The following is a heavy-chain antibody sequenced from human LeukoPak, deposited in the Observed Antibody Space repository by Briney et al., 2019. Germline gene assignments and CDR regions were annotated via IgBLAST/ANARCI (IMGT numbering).Heavy chain of an antibody. CDR2: INHSGST. D-gene: IGHD6-19*01. V-gene: IGHV4-34*01. CDR1: GGSFSGYY. CDR3: AGQWLEYFDP. J-gene: IGHJ5*02. Sequence: SETLSLTCTVSGGSFSGYYWSWIRQPPGKGLEWIGEINHSGSTNYNPSLKSRVTISVDTSKNQFSLKLSSVTAADTAVYYCAGQWLEYFDPWGQGTLVTVSS.